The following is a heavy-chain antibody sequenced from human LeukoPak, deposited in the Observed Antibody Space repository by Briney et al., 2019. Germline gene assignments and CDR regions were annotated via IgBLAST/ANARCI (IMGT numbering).Heavy chain of an antibody. CDR1: GFTFSSYG. CDR2: IWYDGSNK. J-gene: IGHJ3*01. Sequence: GGSLRLSCAASGFTFSSYGMHWVRQAPGKGLEWVAVIWYDGSNKYYADSVKGRFTISRDNSKNTLSLQINSLKDEDTAVYYCVKEADFYDGSGLTWGQGTMVTVSS. V-gene: IGHV3-33*06. D-gene: IGHD3-22*01. CDR3: VKEADFYDGSGLT.